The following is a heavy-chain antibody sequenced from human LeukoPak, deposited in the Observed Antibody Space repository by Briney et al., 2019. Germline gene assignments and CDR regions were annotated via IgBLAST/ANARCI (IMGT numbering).Heavy chain of an antibody. CDR1: GFTFSNYA. D-gene: IGHD3-16*01. J-gene: IGHJ6*02. CDR2: ISYDGNNK. CDR3: ARGGGLDV. Sequence: GGSLRLSCAASGFTFSNYAIHWVRQAPGKGLEWVAVISYDGNNKYYADSVKGRFTISRDNSKNTLYLQMSNLRAEDTAVYFCARGGGLDVWGQGATVTVSS. V-gene: IGHV3-30-3*01.